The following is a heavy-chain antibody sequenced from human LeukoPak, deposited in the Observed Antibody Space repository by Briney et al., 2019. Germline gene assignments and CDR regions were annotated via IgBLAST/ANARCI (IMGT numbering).Heavy chain of an antibody. V-gene: IGHV3-30*04. J-gene: IGHJ4*02. Sequence: PGGSLRLSCAASGFTFSSYAMHWVRQAPGKGLEWVAVISYDGSNKYHADSVKGRFTISRDNSKNTLYLQMNSLRAEDTAVYYCARDPTAQIDYWGQGTLVTVSS. CDR1: GFTFSSYA. CDR2: ISYDGSNK. CDR3: ARDPTAQIDY.